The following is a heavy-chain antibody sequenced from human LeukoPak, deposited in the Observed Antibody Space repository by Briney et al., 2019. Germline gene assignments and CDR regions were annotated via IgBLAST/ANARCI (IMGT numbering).Heavy chain of an antibody. V-gene: IGHV4-38-2*02. D-gene: IGHD3/OR15-3a*01. CDR3: ARVSFPDYGFYYFDY. CDR1: GYSISSGYY. Sequence: PSETLSLTCTVSGYSISSGYYWGWIRQPPGKGLEWIGSIYHSGSTYYNPSLKSRVTISVDTSKNQFSLKLSSVTAADTAVYYCARVSFPDYGFYYFDYWGQGTLVTVSS. J-gene: IGHJ4*02. CDR2: IYHSGST.